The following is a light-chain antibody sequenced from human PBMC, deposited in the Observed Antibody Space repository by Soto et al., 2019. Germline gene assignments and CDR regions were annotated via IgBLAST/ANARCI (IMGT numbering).Light chain of an antibody. CDR3: SSYAGSNNPLYV. J-gene: IGLJ1*01. CDR1: SSDVGGYNY. V-gene: IGLV2-8*01. Sequence: QSALTQPPSASGSPGQSVTTSCTGTSSDVGGYNYVSWYQQHPGKAPKLMIYEVSKRPSGAPDRFSGSKSGNTASLTVSGLQAEDEADYYCSSYAGSNNPLYVFGTGTKVTVL. CDR2: EVS.